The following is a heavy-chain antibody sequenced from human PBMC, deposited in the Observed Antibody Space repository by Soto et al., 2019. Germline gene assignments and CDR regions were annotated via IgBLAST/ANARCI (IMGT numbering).Heavy chain of an antibody. Sequence: PGGSPRLSCAASGFTFSSYGMHWVRQAPGKGLEWVAVIWYDGSNKYYADSVKGRFTISRDNSKNTLYLQMNSLRAEDTAVYYCARDLNSSGWAPDYYGMDVWGQGTTVTVSS. CDR1: GFTFSSYG. CDR2: IWYDGSNK. J-gene: IGHJ6*02. CDR3: ARDLNSSGWAPDYYGMDV. D-gene: IGHD6-19*01. V-gene: IGHV3-33*01.